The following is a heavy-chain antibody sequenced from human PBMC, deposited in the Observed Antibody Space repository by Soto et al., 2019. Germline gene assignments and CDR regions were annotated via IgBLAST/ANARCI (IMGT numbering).Heavy chain of an antibody. CDR1: GASIISENW. CDR3: AKSWELRRVFAS. Sequence: QVQLQESGPGLVKPSGTLSLTCAVSGASIISENWWTWVRQSPGKGLEWIGEIHHTGSTTYNPSLDSRVTMSVDKSKKHFSLILSSVTAADTALYYCAKSWELRRVFASWGQGTLVTVSS. CDR2: IHHTGST. J-gene: IGHJ4*02. V-gene: IGHV4-4*02. D-gene: IGHD1-26*01.